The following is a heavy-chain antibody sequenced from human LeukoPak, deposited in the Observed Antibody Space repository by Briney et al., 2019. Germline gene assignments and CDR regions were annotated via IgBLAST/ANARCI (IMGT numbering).Heavy chain of an antibody. CDR2: ISYDGSNK. CDR1: GSTFSSYG. D-gene: IGHD2/OR15-2a*01. J-gene: IGHJ3*02. CDR3: ARIYDPDAFDI. V-gene: IGHV3-30*03. Sequence: GRSLRLSCAASGSTFSSYGMHWVRQAPGKGLEWVAVISYDGSNKYYADSVKGRFTISRDNAKNSPYLQMNSLRAEDTAVYYCARIYDPDAFDIWGQGTMVTVSS.